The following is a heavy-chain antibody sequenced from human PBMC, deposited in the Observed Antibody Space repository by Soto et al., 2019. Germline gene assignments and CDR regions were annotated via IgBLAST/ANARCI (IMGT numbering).Heavy chain of an antibody. D-gene: IGHD3-3*01. CDR1: GDSVSSNSAA. V-gene: IGHV6-1*01. Sequence: SPTLSLTCAISGDSVSSNSAAWNWIRPSPSRGLEWLGRTYYRSKWYNDYAVSVKSRITINPDTSKNQFSLQLNSVTPEDTAVYSCARDHLVFAYAFSSGMDVWGQGPTGTVS. CDR3: ARDHLVFAYAFSSGMDV. CDR2: TYYRSKWYN. J-gene: IGHJ6*02.